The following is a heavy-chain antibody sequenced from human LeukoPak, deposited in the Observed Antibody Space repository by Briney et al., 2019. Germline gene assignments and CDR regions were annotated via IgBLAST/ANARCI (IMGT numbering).Heavy chain of an antibody. CDR1: GYTFSSYA. D-gene: IGHD2-2*01. CDR3: ARADYCSSTSCYSENWFDP. CDR2: IIPIFGTA. V-gene: IGHV1-69*13. Sequence: GASVKVSCKASGYTFSSYAISWVRQAPGQGLEWMGGIIPIFGTANYAQKFQGRVTITADESTSTAYMELSSLRSEDTAVYYCARADYCSSTSCYSENWFDPWGQGTLVTVSS. J-gene: IGHJ5*02.